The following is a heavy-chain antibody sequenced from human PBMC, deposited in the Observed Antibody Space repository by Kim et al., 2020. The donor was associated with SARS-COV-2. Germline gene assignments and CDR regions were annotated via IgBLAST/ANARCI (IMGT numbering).Heavy chain of an antibody. Sequence: GGSLRLSCAASGFTFSSYAMSWVRQAPGKGLEWVSAISGSGGSTYYADSVKGRFTISRDNSKNTLYLQMNSLRAEDTAVYYCAKDRSKGLLWVGELLPVIFDYWGQGTLVTVSS. CDR2: ISGSGGST. J-gene: IGHJ4*02. CDR1: GFTFSSYA. V-gene: IGHV3-23*01. CDR3: AKDRSKGLLWVGELLPVIFDY. D-gene: IGHD3-10*01.